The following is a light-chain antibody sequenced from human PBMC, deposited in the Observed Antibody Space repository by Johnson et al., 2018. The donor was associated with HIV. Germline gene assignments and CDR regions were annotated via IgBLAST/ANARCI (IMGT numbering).Light chain of an antibody. Sequence: QSVLTQPPSVSAAPGQKVTISCSGSSSNIGNNYVSWYQQLPGTAPKLLIYDNNKRPSGIPDRFSGSKSGTSATLGITGLQTGYEADYYCGTWDSSLSAGWVFGTGTKVTVL. V-gene: IGLV1-51*01. CDR2: DNN. CDR3: GTWDSSLSAGWV. CDR1: SSNIGNNY. J-gene: IGLJ1*01.